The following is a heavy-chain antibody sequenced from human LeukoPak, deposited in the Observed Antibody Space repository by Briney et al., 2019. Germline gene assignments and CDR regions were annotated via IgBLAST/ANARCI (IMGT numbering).Heavy chain of an antibody. Sequence: SETLSLTGTVSGGSITSYYWSWIRQPPGKGLEWIGYIHHSGSTNHNPSLRSRVTISVDTSRNQLSLELRPVTAADTAVYYCARATAGTGYYFDFWGQGAMVSVSS. CDR2: IHHSGST. V-gene: IGHV4-59*01. J-gene: IGHJ4*02. CDR3: ARATAGTGYYFDF. CDR1: GGSITSYY. D-gene: IGHD6-13*01.